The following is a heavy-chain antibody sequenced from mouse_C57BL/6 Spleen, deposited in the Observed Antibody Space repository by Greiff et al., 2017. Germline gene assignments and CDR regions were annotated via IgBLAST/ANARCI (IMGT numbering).Heavy chain of an antibody. J-gene: IGHJ2*01. Sequence: VQLQQSGPELVKPGDSVKISCKASGYSFTGYFMNWVMQSHGKSLEWIGRINPYNGDTFYNQKFKGKATLTVDKSSSTAHMELRSLTSEDSAVYYCASGVYDYDGFDYWGQGTTLTVSS. CDR1: GYSFTGYF. CDR3: ASGVYDYDGFDY. CDR2: INPYNGDT. D-gene: IGHD2-4*01. V-gene: IGHV1-20*01.